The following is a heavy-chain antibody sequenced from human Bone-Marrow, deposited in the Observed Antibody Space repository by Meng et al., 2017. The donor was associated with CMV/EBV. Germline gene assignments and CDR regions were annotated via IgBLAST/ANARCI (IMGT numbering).Heavy chain of an antibody. CDR1: GFTFSSYG. Sequence: GGSLRLSCAASGFTFSSYGMNWVRQTPGKGLEWVSAISWNSAIRDYAGSVKGRFIISRDNAKKTLYLQMNTLRIEDTALYYCARAQKSALMTGMGVWGQGTTVTVSS. D-gene: IGHD3-3*01. CDR2: ISWNSAIR. V-gene: IGHV3-9*01. J-gene: IGHJ6*02. CDR3: ARAQKSALMTGMGV.